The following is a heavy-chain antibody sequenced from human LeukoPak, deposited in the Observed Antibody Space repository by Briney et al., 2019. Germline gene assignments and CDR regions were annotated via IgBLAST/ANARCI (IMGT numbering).Heavy chain of an antibody. V-gene: IGHV3-74*01. D-gene: IGHD3-10*01. J-gene: IGHJ4*02. Sequence: GGSLRLSCAVSGITFSSYWMHWVRQAPGKGLVWVSRINSDGSRTIYADSVKGRFTISRDNAKNTLYLQMNSLRAEDTAVYYCARLYYYGSGSYFGDYWGQGTLVTVSS. CDR1: GITFSSYW. CDR2: INSDGSRT. CDR3: ARLYYYGSGSYFGDY.